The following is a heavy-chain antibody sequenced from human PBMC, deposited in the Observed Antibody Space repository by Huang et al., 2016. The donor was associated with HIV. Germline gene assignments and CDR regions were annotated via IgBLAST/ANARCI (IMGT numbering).Heavy chain of an antibody. CDR2: IYWDDVK. D-gene: IGHD2-15*01. CDR1: GFSLNTSGVG. V-gene: IGHV2-5*02. Sequence: QITLKESGPTLVKPTQTLTLACTFSGFSLNTSGVGVAWLRQPPGKAREWLALIYWDDVKRYRPSMKSRLTISKDPSNNHVVLTMTNMDPVDTASYFCAHIGDIFAAYSPEYFDYWGQGALVTVSS. J-gene: IGHJ4*02. CDR3: AHIGDIFAAYSPEYFDY.